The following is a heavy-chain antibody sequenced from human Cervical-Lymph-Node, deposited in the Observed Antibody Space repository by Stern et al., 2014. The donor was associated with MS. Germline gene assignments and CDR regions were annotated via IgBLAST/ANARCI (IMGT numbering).Heavy chain of an antibody. CDR3: ARGGGGYSYGLDY. J-gene: IGHJ4*02. CDR2: SNAGHGNT. V-gene: IGHV1-3*02. D-gene: IGHD5-18*01. Sequence: QVQLMQSGAEVRKPGASVKVSCKASGYTFTRYGIHWVRQAPGQRLEWMGWSNAGHGNTKYSQEFQGGVTITRDTSASTAYMELGSLRSEDMAVYYCARGGGGYSYGLDYWGQGTLVTVSS. CDR1: GYTFTRYG.